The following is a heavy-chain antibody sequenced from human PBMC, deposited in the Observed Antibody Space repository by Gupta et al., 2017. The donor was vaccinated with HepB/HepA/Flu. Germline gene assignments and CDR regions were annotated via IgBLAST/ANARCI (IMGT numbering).Heavy chain of an antibody. CDR2: INGSGGST. CDR1: GFTFSSYA. D-gene: IGHD3-22*01. V-gene: IGHV3-23*01. CDR3: AKGHLGYYYDSSGPFFDY. Sequence: EVQLLESGGGLVQPGGSLRLSCAASGFTFSSYAMSWVRQAPGKGLEWVSAINGSGGSTYYADSVKGRFTISRDNSKNTLYLQMNSLRAEDTAVYYCAKGHLGYYYDSSGPFFDYWGQGTLVTVSS. J-gene: IGHJ4*02.